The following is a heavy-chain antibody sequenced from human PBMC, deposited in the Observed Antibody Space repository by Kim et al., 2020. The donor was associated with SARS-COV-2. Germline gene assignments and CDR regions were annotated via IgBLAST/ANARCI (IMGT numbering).Heavy chain of an antibody. D-gene: IGHD6-19*01. Sequence: YALGFTGRFVFSLDTSVSTAYLQISSLKAEDTAVYYCARDEAIAVASFDYWGQGTLVTVSS. J-gene: IGHJ4*02. V-gene: IGHV7-4-1*02. CDR3: ARDEAIAVASFDY.